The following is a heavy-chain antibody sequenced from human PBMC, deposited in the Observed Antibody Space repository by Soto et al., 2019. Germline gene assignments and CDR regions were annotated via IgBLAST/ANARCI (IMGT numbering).Heavy chain of an antibody. V-gene: IGHV1-69*01. Sequence: KVACKASVCTFTSYAISWVRQAPGQGLEWMGGIIPIFGTANYAQKFQGRVTITADESTSTAYMELSSLRSEDTAVYYCARRGNSFYYYYGMDVWGQGNTVTVSS. CDR3: ARRGNSFYYYYGMDV. CDR1: VCTFTSYA. D-gene: IGHD4-4*01. CDR2: IIPIFGTA. J-gene: IGHJ6*02.